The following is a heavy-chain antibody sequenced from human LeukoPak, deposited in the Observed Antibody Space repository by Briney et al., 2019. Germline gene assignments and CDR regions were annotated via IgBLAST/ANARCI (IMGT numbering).Heavy chain of an antibody. J-gene: IGHJ4*02. Sequence: GESLKISCQGSGYSFTSQWIAWVRQMPGKGLEWVGIIYPDDSDIRYNPSFQGQVTMSADKSVNVAYLQWSSLKASGTAIYYCATFSNYGDFFDYWGQGTLVTVSS. CDR3: ATFSNYGDFFDY. V-gene: IGHV5-51*01. CDR2: IYPDDSDI. D-gene: IGHD4-17*01. CDR1: GYSFTSQW.